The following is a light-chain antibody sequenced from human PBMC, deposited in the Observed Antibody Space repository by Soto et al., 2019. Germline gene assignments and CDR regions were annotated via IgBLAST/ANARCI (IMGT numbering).Light chain of an antibody. CDR3: QQYGDGNSPRYS. CDR2: ATS. Sequence: EVVLTQSPGTLSLSPGERVTLSCRASQSISSTYLAWYQQKPGQAPKLLIYATSSRATGNPDRFSGSGSGTDFTLTISRLEPEDFAVYYCQQYGDGNSPRYSFGQGTRLEIK. J-gene: IGKJ2*03. V-gene: IGKV3-20*01. CDR1: QSISSTY.